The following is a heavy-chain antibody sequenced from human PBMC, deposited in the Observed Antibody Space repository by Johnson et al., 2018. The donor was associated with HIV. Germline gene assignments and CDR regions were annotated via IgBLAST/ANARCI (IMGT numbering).Heavy chain of an antibody. Sequence: EVQLVETGGGLIQPGGSLRLSCAASGFTVSSYYMSWVRQAPGKGLEWVSVIYSGGSTDYPDSVKGRFTISRDNSKNTLYLQMNSLRAEDTAVYFCARDRHWDRGACDIWGQGTMVTVSS. CDR2: IYSGGST. J-gene: IGHJ3*02. V-gene: IGHV3-53*02. D-gene: IGHD3-10*01. CDR3: ARDRHWDRGACDI. CDR1: GFTVSSYY.